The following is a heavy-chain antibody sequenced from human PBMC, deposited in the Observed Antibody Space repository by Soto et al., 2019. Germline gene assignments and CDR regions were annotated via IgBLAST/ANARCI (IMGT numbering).Heavy chain of an antibody. J-gene: IGHJ6*02. CDR1: GFTFSSYA. CDR3: AKGGGSSALGSHTYYYYGMDV. D-gene: IGHD6-6*01. CDR2: ISGSGGST. V-gene: IGHV3-23*01. Sequence: EVQLLESGGGLVQPGGCLRLSCAASGFTFSSYAMSWVRQAPGKGLEWVSAISGSGGSTYYADSVKGRFTISRDNSKNTLYLQMNSLRAEDTAVYYCAKGGGSSALGSHTYYYYGMDVWGQGTTVTVSS.